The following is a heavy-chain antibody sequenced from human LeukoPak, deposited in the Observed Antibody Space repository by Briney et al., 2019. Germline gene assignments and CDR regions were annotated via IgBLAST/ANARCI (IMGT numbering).Heavy chain of an antibody. J-gene: IGHJ6*03. V-gene: IGHV3-23*01. CDR3: AKGRGYYSYYYYYMDV. CDR2: ISGSGGST. Sequence: PGGSLRLSCAASGFTFSSYAMSWVRQAPGKGLEWVSAISGSGGSTYYADSVKGRFTISRDNSKNTLYLQMNSLRAEDTAVYYCAKGRGYYSYYYYYMDVWGKGTTVTVSS. CDR1: GFTFSSYA. D-gene: IGHD3-22*01.